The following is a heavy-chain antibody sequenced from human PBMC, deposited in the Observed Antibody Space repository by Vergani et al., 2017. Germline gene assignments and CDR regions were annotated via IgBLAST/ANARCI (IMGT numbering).Heavy chain of an antibody. V-gene: IGHV4-61*02. CDR1: GGSISSGPPY. Sequence: QVQLQESGPGLVRPSQTLSLTCTVSGGSISSGPPYWTWIRQPAGKGLEWIGRISTSGSTNYNPSLKSRVTMSVDTSKNQFSLKLSSVPAADAAVYYCARHGTTGTARDWGQGTLVAVSS. D-gene: IGHD1-1*01. J-gene: IGHJ4*02. CDR3: ARHGTTGTARD. CDR2: ISTSGST.